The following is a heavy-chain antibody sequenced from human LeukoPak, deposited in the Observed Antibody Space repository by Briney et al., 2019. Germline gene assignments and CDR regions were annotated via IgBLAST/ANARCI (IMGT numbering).Heavy chain of an antibody. CDR3: ARFHSNVLDP. CDR2: ISSSGSSI. D-gene: IGHD4-11*01. J-gene: IGHJ5*02. Sequence: PGGSLRLSCATSGFIFSNFEMNWVRQAPGKGLEWVSYISSSGSSIYYADSVEGRFTISRDSAKNSLYLQMNSLRVEDTAVYYCARFHSNVLDPWGQGTLVTVFS. CDR1: GFIFSNFE. V-gene: IGHV3-48*03.